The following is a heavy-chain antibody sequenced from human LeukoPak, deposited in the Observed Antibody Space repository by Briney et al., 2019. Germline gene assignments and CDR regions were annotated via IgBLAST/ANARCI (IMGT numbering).Heavy chain of an antibody. CDR2: INWNGGST. CDR3: ARDKDSSGPDCFDY. CDR1: GFTFDDYG. D-gene: IGHD6-19*01. J-gene: IGHJ4*02. V-gene: IGHV3-20*04. Sequence: GGSLRLSCAASGFTFDDYGMSWVRQAPGKGLEWVSGINWNGGSTGYADSVKGRFTISRDNAKNSLYLQMNSLRADDTALYYCARDKDSSGPDCFDYWGQGTLVTVSS.